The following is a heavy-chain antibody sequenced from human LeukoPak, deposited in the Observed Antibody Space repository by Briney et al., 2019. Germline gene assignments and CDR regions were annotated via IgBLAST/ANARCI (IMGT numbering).Heavy chain of an antibody. CDR3: ASSSRCSSTSCYFSTRTNWFDP. V-gene: IGHV4-39*07. J-gene: IGHJ5*02. CDR1: GGSISSTSYY. D-gene: IGHD2-2*01. Sequence: PSETLSLTCTVSGGSISSTSYYWSWIRQPPGKGLEWIGEINHSGSTNYNPSLKSRVTISVDTSKNQFSLKLSSVTAADTAVYYCASSSRCSSTSCYFSTRTNWFDPWGQGTLVTVSS. CDR2: INHSGST.